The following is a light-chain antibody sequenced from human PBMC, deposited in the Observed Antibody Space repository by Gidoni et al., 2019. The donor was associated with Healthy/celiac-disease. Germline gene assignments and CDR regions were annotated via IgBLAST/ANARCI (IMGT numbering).Light chain of an antibody. CDR2: DAS. Sequence: IVLTQSPSTLSLSPGERATLSCRASQSVSCYLACYQQKPGQAPRLLIYDASNRATGIPARFSGSASGTDFTLTISSLEPEDFAVYYCQQRSNWLTFXGXTKVEIK. V-gene: IGKV3-11*01. J-gene: IGKJ4*01. CDR1: QSVSCY. CDR3: QQRSNWLT.